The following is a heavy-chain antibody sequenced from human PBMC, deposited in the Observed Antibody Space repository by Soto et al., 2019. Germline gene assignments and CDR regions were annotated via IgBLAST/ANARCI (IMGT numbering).Heavy chain of an antibody. J-gene: IGHJ6*02. CDR1: VGSFSGFY. D-gene: IGHD2-15*01. V-gene: IGHV4-34*01. Sequence: WETLSLTCAFYVGSFSGFYWSCIRQPPGKWLECIGESNHSGSTNYNPSLKSRVTISVDTSKNQFSLKLSSVTAADTAVYYCARGVVVAATFYCDHRREVWGQWTRVTVSS. CDR3: ARGVVVAATFYCDHRREV. CDR2: SNHSGST.